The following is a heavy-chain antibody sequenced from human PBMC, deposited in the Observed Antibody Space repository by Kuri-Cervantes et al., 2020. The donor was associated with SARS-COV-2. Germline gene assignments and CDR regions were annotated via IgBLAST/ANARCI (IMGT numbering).Heavy chain of an antibody. CDR3: AREGYYYGSGSYYPIDY. Sequence: SETLSLTCTVSGGSISSYYWSWIRQPPGKGLEWIGSIYYSGSTYYNPSLKSRVTISVDTSKNQFSLKLSSVTAADTAVYYCAREGYYYGSGSYYPIDYWGQGTLVTVSS. CDR2: IYYSGST. D-gene: IGHD3-10*01. CDR1: GGSISSYY. V-gene: IGHV4-39*07. J-gene: IGHJ4*02.